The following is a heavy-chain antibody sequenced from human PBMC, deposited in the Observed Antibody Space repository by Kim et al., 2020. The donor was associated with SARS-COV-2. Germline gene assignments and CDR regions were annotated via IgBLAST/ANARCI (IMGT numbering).Heavy chain of an antibody. Sequence: SETLSLTCTVSGASVMTYYWTWMRQPPGRGLEWVGYIYSSGATNYNPSLKSRVTISADTSKRQFSLELTSLSAADTAIYYCAVLRYDSGWYDYWGQGTLV. D-gene: IGHD6-13*01. CDR2: IYSSGAT. V-gene: IGHV4-4*09. CDR3: AVLRYDSGWYDY. CDR1: GASVMTYY. J-gene: IGHJ1*01.